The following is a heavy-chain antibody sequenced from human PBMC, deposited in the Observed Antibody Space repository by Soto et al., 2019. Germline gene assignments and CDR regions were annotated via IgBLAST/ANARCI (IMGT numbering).Heavy chain of an antibody. CDR2: VYYSGTT. D-gene: IGHD4-17*01. J-gene: IGHJ4*02. CDR1: GGSVSDKTYY. V-gene: IGHV4-61*01. Sequence: SETLSLTYSVSGGSVSDKTYYWSWIRQPPGKRLEWIGYVYYSGTTNYNPSLKSRVTISVDLSKNRFSLRLSSVTTADTALYYCARTTAVPNTLRSRYFFDYWGQGTLVTVSS. CDR3: ARTTAVPNTLRSRYFFDY.